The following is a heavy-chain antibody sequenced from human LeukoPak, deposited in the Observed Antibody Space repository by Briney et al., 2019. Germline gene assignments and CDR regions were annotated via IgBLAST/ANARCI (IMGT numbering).Heavy chain of an antibody. D-gene: IGHD6-19*01. Sequence: GGSLRLSCAASGFTFSSYAMSWVRQAPGKGLEWVSAIRGSGGTTYYADFVKGRFTISRDDSKNTLYLQMNSLRAEDTAVYYCARPGGYSSGWAPIDYWGQGTLVTVSS. CDR1: GFTFSSYA. J-gene: IGHJ4*02. CDR2: IRGSGGTT. CDR3: ARPGGYSSGWAPIDY. V-gene: IGHV3-23*01.